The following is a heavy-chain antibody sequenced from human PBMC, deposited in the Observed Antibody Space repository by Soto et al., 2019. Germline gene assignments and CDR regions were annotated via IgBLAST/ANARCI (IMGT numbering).Heavy chain of an antibody. CDR2: IYHSGST. CDR3: VRFWPPPDYDILTVYSDAFVF. V-gene: IGHV4-30-2*01. Sequence: SETLSLTCAVSGGSISSGGYSWSWIRQPPGKGLEWIGYIYHSGSTYYNPSLKSRVTISVDRSKNQFSLKLSSVTAADTAVYYCVRFWPPPDYDILTVYSDAFVFWGQGTLVTVSS. CDR1: GGSISSGGYS. J-gene: IGHJ4*02. D-gene: IGHD3-9*01.